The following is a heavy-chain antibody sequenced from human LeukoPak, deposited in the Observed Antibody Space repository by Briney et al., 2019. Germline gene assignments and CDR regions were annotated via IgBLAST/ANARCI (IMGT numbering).Heavy chain of an antibody. Sequence: PSETLSLTCTVSGYSISSGYYWGWIRQPPGKGLEWIGSIYHSGSTYYNPSLKSRVTISVDTSKNQFSLKLSSVTAADTAVYYWAKRGPPRRYHYQFKGRRGKGTTVTVSS. D-gene: IGHD1-1*01. CDR3: AKRGPPRRYHYQFKGR. V-gene: IGHV4-38-2*02. J-gene: IGHJ6*04. CDR2: IYHSGST. CDR1: GYSISSGYY.